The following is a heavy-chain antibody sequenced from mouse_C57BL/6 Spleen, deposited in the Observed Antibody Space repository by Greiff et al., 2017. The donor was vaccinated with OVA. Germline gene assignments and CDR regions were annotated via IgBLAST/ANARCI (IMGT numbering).Heavy chain of an antibody. V-gene: IGHV1-64*01. CDR2: IHPNSGST. CDR3: ARGGSGLDY. Sequence: QVQLQQPGAELVKPGASVKLSCKASGYTFTSYWMHWVKQRPGQGLEWIGMIHPNSGSTNYNEKFKSKATLTVDKSSSTAYIQLSSLTSEDSAVYYCARGGSGLDYWGQGTTLTVSS. D-gene: IGHD1-1*01. CDR1: GYTFTSYW. J-gene: IGHJ2*01.